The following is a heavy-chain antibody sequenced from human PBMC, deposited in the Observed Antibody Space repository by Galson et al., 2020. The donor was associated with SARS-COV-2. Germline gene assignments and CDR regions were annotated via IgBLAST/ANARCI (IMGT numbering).Heavy chain of an antibody. Sequence: GGPMRLSCAASRFTFSSYWMSWVRQAPGKGLEWVANIKQDGSEKYYVDSVKGRFTISRDNAKNSLYLQMNSLRAEDTAVYYCATVGDDFWSGYGWCDPWGQGTLVTVSS. D-gene: IGHD3-3*01. J-gene: IGHJ5*02. CDR1: RFTFSSYW. V-gene: IGHV3-7*03. CDR3: ATVGDDFWSGYGWCDP. CDR2: IKQDGSEK.